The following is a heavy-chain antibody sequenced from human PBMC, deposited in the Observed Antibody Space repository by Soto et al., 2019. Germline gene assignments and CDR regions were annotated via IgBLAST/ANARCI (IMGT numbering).Heavy chain of an antibody. D-gene: IGHD1-20*01. Sequence: EVQLVESGGGLVQPGGSLRVSCAASGFIFNDYWLHWVRQAPGKGLEWLSRINPDGSCTDYADSVKGRFTVSRDNAKNTLYLQMNSLRAEDTAVYYCARKGEVTGLKYWGQGTLVTVSS. CDR3: ARKGEVTGLKY. CDR2: INPDGSCT. V-gene: IGHV3-74*01. CDR1: GFIFNDYW. J-gene: IGHJ4*02.